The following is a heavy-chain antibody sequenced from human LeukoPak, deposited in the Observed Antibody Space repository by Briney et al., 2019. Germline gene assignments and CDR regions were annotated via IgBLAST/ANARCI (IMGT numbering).Heavy chain of an antibody. CDR1: GFAFSSYS. J-gene: IGHJ4*02. Sequence: GGSLRLSCAASGFAFSSYSMNWVRQAPGKGLEWVSSISSSSSYIYYADSVKGRFTISRDNAKNSLYLQMNSLRAEDTAVYYCARVIAAAGTLDYWGQGTLVTVSS. V-gene: IGHV3-21*01. CDR3: ARVIAAAGTLDY. D-gene: IGHD6-13*01. CDR2: ISSSSSYI.